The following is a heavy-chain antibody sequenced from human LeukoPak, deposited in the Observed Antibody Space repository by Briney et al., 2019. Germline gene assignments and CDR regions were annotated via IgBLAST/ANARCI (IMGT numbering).Heavy chain of an antibody. V-gene: IGHV3-30*04. CDR2: ISYDGSNK. CDR3: AKVGSEGRYYYMDV. J-gene: IGHJ6*03. D-gene: IGHD1-26*01. CDR1: GFTFSSYA. Sequence: PGGSLRLSCAASGFTFSSYAMHWVRQAPGKGLEWVAVISYDGSNKYYADSVKGRFTISRDNSKNTLYLQMNSLRAEDTAVYYCAKVGSEGRYYYMDVWGKGTTVTISS.